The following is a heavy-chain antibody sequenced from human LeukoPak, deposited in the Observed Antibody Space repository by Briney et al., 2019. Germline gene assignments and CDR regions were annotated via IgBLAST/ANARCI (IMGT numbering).Heavy chain of an antibody. CDR3: ARHVALATEQCDY. CDR2: IYYSGST. CDR1: GGSISSSSYY. V-gene: IGHV4-39*01. Sequence: SETLSLTCTVSGGSISSSSYYWGWIRQPPGKGLEWIGSIYYSGSTYYNPSLKSRVTISVDTSKNQFSLKLSSATAADTAVYYCARHVALATEQCDYWGQGTLVTVSS. D-gene: IGHD6-19*01. J-gene: IGHJ4*02.